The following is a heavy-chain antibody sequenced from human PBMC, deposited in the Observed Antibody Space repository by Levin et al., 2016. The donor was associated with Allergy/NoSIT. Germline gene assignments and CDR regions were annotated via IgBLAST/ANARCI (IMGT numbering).Heavy chain of an antibody. V-gene: IGHV3-21*01. Sequence: GGSLRLSCAASGFTFSSYSMNWVRQAPGKGLEWVSSISSSSSYIYYADSVKGRFTISRDSSKNTLYLQMNSLRAEDTAVYYCARAMDFGDDSYYYGMGVWGQGTTVTVSS. CDR2: ISSSSSYI. D-gene: IGHD4-17*01. CDR1: GFTFSSYS. CDR3: ARAMDFGDDSYYYGMGV. J-gene: IGHJ6*02.